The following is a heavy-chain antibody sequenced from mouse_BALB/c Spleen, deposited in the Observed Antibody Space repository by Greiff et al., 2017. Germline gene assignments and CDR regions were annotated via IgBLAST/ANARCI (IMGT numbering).Heavy chain of an antibody. CDR2: INPYNDGT. V-gene: IGHV1-14*01. CDR3: ARVSLRIYAMDY. D-gene: IGHD1-1*01. J-gene: IGHJ4*01. CDR1: GYTFTSYV. Sequence: EVKLMESGPELVKPGASVKMSCKASGYTFTSYVMHWVKQKPGQGLEWIGYINPYNDGTKYNEKFKGKATLTSDKSSSTAYMELSSLTSEDSAVYCCARVSLRIYAMDYWGQGTSVTVSS.